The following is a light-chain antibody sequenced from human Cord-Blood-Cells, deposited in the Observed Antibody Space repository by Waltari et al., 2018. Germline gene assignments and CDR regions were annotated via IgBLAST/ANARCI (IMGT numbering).Light chain of an antibody. CDR2: SNN. CDR1: ISNIGSTT. V-gene: IGLV1-44*01. J-gene: IGLJ3*02. CDR3: AAWDDSLNGWV. Sequence: QSVLPQPPSASGTPGQSATTACSGSISNIGSTTANSYQQLPGTAPRLLIYSNNQRPSGVPDRFSGSKSGTSASLAISGLQSEDEADYYCAAWDDSLNGWVFGGGTKLTVL.